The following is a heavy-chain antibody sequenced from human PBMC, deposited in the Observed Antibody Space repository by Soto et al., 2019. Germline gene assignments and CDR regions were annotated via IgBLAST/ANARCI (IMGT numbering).Heavy chain of an antibody. CDR2: INAGNGNT. CDR3: ARYSWNYWYDSYYGMDV. Sequence: ASVKVSCKASGYTFTSYAMHWVRQAPGQRLEWMGWINAGNGNTKYSQKFQGRVTITRDTSASTAYMELSSLRSEDTAVYYCARYSWNYWYDSYYGMDVWGQGTTVTVSS. J-gene: IGHJ6*02. V-gene: IGHV1-3*01. CDR1: GYTFTSYA. D-gene: IGHD1-7*01.